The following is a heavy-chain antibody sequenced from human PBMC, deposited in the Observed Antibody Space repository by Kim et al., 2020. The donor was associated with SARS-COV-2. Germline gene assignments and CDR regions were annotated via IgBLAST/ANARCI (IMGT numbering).Heavy chain of an antibody. CDR3: ARGGTYGSGSYYNDFLDWFDP. CDR1: GGSISSGGYY. J-gene: IGHJ5*01. CDR2: IYYSGST. V-gene: IGHV4-31*03. D-gene: IGHD3-10*01. Sequence: SETLSLTCTVSGGSISSGGYYWSWIRQHPGKGLELIGYIYYSGSTYYKPSLKSRVTISVDTSKNQFSLKLSSVTAADTAVYYCARGGTYGSGSYYNDFLDWFDPWGQGTLVTVSS.